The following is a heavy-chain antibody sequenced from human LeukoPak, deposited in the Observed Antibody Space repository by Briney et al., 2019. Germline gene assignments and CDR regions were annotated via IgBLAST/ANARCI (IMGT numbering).Heavy chain of an antibody. CDR3: ARVPRAGYYFDY. CDR2: IIPIFGTA. V-gene: IGHV1-69*01. CDR1: GGTFSSYA. Sequence: SSVKVSCKASGGTFSSYAISWARQAPGQGLEWMGGIIPIFGTANYAQKFQGRVTITADESTSTAYMELSSLRSEDTAVYYCARVPRAGYYFDYWGQGTLVTVSS. J-gene: IGHJ4*02.